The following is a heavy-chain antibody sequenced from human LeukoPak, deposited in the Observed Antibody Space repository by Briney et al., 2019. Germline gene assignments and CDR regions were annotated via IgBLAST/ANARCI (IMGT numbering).Heavy chain of an antibody. D-gene: IGHD2-8*01. Sequence: PGGSLRLSCAASGFTFSSYAMHWVRQAPGKGLEWVSGFGGSGGSTYYAHSVKGRFTISRDISKNTLYLQMNSLRAEDTAVYYCAKRMVNRAIEYWGQGTLVTVSS. J-gene: IGHJ4*02. CDR2: FGGSGGST. CDR3: AKRMVNRAIEY. V-gene: IGHV3-23*01. CDR1: GFTFSSYA.